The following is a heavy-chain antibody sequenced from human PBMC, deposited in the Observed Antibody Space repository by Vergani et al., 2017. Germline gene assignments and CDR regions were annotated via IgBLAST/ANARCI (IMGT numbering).Heavy chain of an antibody. CDR1: GFTFSSYA. J-gene: IGHJ6*03. D-gene: IGHD3-10*01. V-gene: IGHV1-69*06. CDR3: VVRGNTEVSYMDV. Sequence: VQLLESGGGLVQPGGSLRLSCAASGFTFSSYAISWVRQAPGQGLEWMGGIIPIFGTANYAQKFQGRVTITADKSTSTAYMELSSLRSEDTAVYYCVVRGNTEVSYMDVWGKGTTVTVSS. CDR2: IIPIFGTA.